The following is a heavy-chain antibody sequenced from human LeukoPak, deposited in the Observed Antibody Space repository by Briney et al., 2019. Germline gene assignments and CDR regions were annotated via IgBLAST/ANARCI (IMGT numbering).Heavy chain of an antibody. J-gene: IGHJ5*02. CDR2: ISSSSSHI. CDR1: GFTFSSYS. Sequence: GGSLRLSCAASGFTFSSYSMNWVRQAPGKGLEWVSSISSSSSHINYADSVKGRFTISRDNAKNSLYLQMNSLRAEDTAVYYCARDNSARITMVRGVMGTWFDPWGQGTLVTVSS. CDR3: ARDNSARITMVRGVMGTWFDP. V-gene: IGHV3-21*01. D-gene: IGHD3-10*01.